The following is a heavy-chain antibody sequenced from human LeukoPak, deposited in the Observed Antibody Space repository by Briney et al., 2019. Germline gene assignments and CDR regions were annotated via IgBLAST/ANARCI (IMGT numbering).Heavy chain of an antibody. Sequence: GASVKVSCKASGGTFSSYAISWVRQAPGQGLEWMGMIIPILGIANYAQKFQGRVTITADKSTSTAYMELSSLRSEDTAVYYCARDGGYSSGWQYNWFDPWGQGTLVTVSS. CDR3: ARDGGYSSGWQYNWFDP. CDR2: IIPILGIA. CDR1: GGTFSSYA. J-gene: IGHJ5*02. D-gene: IGHD6-19*01. V-gene: IGHV1-69*04.